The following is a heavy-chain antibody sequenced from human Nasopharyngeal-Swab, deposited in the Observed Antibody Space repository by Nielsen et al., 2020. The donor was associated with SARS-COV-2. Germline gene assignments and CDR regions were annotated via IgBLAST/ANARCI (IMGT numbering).Heavy chain of an antibody. Sequence: SETLSLTCTVSGGSISSGGYYWSWIRQHPGKGLEWIGYIYYSGSTYYNPSLKSRVTISVDTSKNQFSLKLSSVTAADTAVYYCATQRGRYYFDYWGQGTLVTVSS. J-gene: IGHJ4*02. CDR1: GGSISSGGYY. CDR2: IYYSGST. D-gene: IGHD3-16*01. CDR3: ATQRGRYYFDY. V-gene: IGHV4-31*03.